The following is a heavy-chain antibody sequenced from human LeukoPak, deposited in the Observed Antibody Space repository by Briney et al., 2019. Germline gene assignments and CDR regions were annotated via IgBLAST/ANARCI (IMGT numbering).Heavy chain of an antibody. D-gene: IGHD3-22*01. Sequence: SETLSLTCAVYGGSFSGYYWSWIRQPPGKGLEWIGEINHSGSTNYNPSLKSRVTISVDTSKNQFSLKLSSVTAADTAVYYCARGRAKYHYDRSGYSYFDYWGQGTLVTVSS. J-gene: IGHJ4*02. CDR1: GGSFSGYY. CDR2: INHSGST. V-gene: IGHV4-34*01. CDR3: ARGRAKYHYDRSGYSYFDY.